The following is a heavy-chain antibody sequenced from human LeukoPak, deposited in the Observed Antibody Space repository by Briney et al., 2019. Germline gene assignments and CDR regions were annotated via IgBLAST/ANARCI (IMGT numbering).Heavy chain of an antibody. D-gene: IGHD6-19*01. Sequence: GGSLRLSCAASGFTFSNFGINWVRQAPGKGLEWVSSISSSSSYISYADSVKGRFTISRDNAKNSLDLQMNSLRAEDTAVYYCARDSSGWYYIDYWGQGTLVTVSS. CDR3: ARDSSGWYYIDY. J-gene: IGHJ4*02. CDR1: GFTFSNFG. CDR2: ISSSSSYI. V-gene: IGHV3-21*01.